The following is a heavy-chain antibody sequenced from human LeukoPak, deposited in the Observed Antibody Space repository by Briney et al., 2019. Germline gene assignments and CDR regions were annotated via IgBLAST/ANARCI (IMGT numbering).Heavy chain of an antibody. CDR1: GGSFSGYH. Sequence: SETLSLTCAVYGGSFSGYHWNWIRQSLEKGLEWIGEIDHRGDTNYNPSLKSRLIMSVDTSKNQFSLKLNSVTAADSAVYYCAREKKTTVTLTVPLSRPKRGGFMDVWGTGTTVTVSS. CDR2: IDHRGDT. J-gene: IGHJ6*03. V-gene: IGHV4-34*01. D-gene: IGHD4-11*01. CDR3: AREKKTTVTLTVPLSRPKRGGFMDV.